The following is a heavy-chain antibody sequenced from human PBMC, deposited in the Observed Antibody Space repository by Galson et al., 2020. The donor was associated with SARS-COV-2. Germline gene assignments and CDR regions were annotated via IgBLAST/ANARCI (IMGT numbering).Heavy chain of an antibody. D-gene: IGHD2-2*01. CDR2: INPNSGNT. CDR1: GYSLRDYS. CDR3: ARGEGGYLQY. V-gene: IGHV1-2*02. Sequence: ASVKVSCKTSGYSLRDYSLHWVRQAPGQGLEWMAWINPNSGNTESAQKFQGRVTLTRDTYINTEYMEVSSLRSDDTAVYYCARGEGGYLQYWGQGTLVTVSS. J-gene: IGHJ4*02.